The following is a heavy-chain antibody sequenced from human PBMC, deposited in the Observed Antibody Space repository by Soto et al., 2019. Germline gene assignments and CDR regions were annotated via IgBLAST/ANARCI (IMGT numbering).Heavy chain of an antibody. J-gene: IGHJ4*02. D-gene: IGHD4-17*01. CDR2: ISYDGINK. V-gene: IGHV3-30*04. CDR1: GFTFSSYA. Sequence: GGSLRLSCAASGFTFSSYAMHWVRQAPGKGLEWVAVISYDGINKYYADSVKGRFTISRDNSKNTLYLQMNSLRGEDTAVYYCAKDRTPTVTTLPIFDYWGQGTLVTVSS. CDR3: AKDRTPTVTTLPIFDY.